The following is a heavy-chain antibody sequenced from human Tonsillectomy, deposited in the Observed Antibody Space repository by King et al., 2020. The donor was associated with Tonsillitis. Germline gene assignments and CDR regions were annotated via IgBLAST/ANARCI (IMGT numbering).Heavy chain of an antibody. CDR3: ARHGRDYDNLTGYYPFGFDY. CDR1: GGSISSYY. CDR2: IYYSGST. V-gene: IGHV4-59*08. Sequence: LQESGPGLVKPSETLSLTCTVSGGSISSYYWSWIRQPPGKGLEWNGYIYYSGSTNYNPSLKSRVTISVDTSKNQFSLKLSSVTAADTAVYYCARHGRDYDNLTGYYPFGFDYWGQGTLVTVSS. D-gene: IGHD3-9*01. J-gene: IGHJ4*02.